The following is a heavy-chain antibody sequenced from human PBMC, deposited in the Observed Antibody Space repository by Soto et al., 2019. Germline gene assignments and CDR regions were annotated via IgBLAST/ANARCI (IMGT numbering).Heavy chain of an antibody. Sequence: QVQLVQSGAEVTKPGASVKVSCKASGYTFTANYVHWVRQAPGQGLEWMGWINPHTGGTDYAQTFQGRVTMTRDTSISRAYMELSRLTSDDTAVYYCARYQYWSGYLDAGGKGTTVTVSS. CDR2: INPHTGGT. CDR3: ARYQYWSGYLDA. D-gene: IGHD3-3*01. J-gene: IGHJ6*03. CDR1: GYTFTANY. V-gene: IGHV1-2*02.